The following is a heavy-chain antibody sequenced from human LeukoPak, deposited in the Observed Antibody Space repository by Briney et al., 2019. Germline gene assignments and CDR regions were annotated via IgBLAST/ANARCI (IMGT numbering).Heavy chain of an antibody. CDR1: GYTFTGYY. J-gene: IGHJ4*02. D-gene: IGHD3-22*01. V-gene: IGHV1-2*02. CDR2: INPNSGGT. Sequence: ASVKVSCKASGYTFTGYYMRWVRQAPGQGLEWMGWINPNSGGTNYAQKFQGRVTMTRDTSISTAYMELSRLRSDDTAVYYCARAGRANYYDSSGHFDYWGQGTLVTVSS. CDR3: ARAGRANYYDSSGHFDY.